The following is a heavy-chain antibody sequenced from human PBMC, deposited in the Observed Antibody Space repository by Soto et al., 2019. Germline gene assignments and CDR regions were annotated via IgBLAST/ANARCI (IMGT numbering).Heavy chain of an antibody. CDR2: IIPILDTI. Sequence: QVQVVQSGAEVKKPGSSVRVSCKASGGNSSSYAITWMRQAPGQALEWMGGIIPILDTIDYAQKFQGRVTFTADESTGTGYMELRSLKSDDTAVYYCESGGATVNRRFDFWGQGNLVTVSS. J-gene: IGHJ4*02. CDR3: ESGGATVNRRFDF. D-gene: IGHD4-4*01. V-gene: IGHV1-69*01. CDR1: GGNSSSYA.